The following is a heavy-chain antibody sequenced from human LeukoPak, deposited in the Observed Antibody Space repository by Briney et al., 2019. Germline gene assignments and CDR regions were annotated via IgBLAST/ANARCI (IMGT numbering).Heavy chain of an antibody. V-gene: IGHV3-53*01. CDR1: GFTVSSAY. CDR3: AKGGVRGVIITYIDY. D-gene: IGHD3-10*01. CDR2: IYSSGGT. J-gene: IGHJ4*02. Sequence: GGSLRLSCAASGFTVSSAYMSWVRQAPGKGLEWVSVIYSSGGTNYADSVKGRFTISRDISKNTLYLQMNSLRAEDTAVYYCAKGGVRGVIITYIDYWGQGTLVTVSS.